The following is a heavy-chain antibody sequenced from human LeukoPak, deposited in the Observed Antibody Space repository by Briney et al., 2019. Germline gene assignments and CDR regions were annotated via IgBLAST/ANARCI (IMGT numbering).Heavy chain of an antibody. V-gene: IGHV1-8*01. CDR3: ASGRYSSSWYLRNWFDP. CDR1: GYTFTSYD. J-gene: IGHJ5*02. D-gene: IGHD6-13*01. CDR2: MNPNSGNT. Sequence: ASVKVSCKASGYTFTSYDINRVRQATGQGLEWMGWMNPNSGNTGYAQKFQDRVTMTRNTSISTAYMELSSLRSEDTAVYYCASGRYSSSWYLRNWFDPWGQGTLVTVSS.